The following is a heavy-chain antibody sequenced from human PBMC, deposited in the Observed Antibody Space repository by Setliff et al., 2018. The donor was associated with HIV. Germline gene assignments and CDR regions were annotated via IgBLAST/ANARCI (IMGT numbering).Heavy chain of an antibody. D-gene: IGHD3-22*01. J-gene: IGHJ4*02. CDR2: INPNSGGT. CDR1: GSTFTGYY. V-gene: IGHV1-2*02. Sequence: ASVKVSCKASGSTFTGYYVHWVRQAPGQGLEWMGWINPNSGGTYYAQNFQGRVTMTRDTSISTAYMELSRLRSDDTAVYYCARGMDYYDTSGYYQYYWGQGVLVTVSS. CDR3: ARGMDYYDTSGYYQYY.